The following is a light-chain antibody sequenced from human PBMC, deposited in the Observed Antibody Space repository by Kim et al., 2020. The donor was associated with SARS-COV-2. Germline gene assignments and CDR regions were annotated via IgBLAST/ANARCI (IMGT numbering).Light chain of an antibody. V-gene: IGLV2-11*01. J-gene: IGLJ3*02. CDR2: DVT. CDR3: CSYAGSYTWV. CDR1: SNDVVDYHF. Sequence: QSVTIYRTGPSNDVVDYHFVSWYQHHPGKAPKLVIYDVTKRSSGVPDRFSGSKSGNTASLTVSGLQAEDEADYYCCSYAGSYTWVFGGGTQLTVL.